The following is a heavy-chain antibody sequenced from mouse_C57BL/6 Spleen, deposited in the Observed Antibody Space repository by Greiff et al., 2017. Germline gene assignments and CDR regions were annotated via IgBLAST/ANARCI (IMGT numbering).Heavy chain of an antibody. Sequence: EVQLQEPVAELVRPGASVKLSCTASGFNIKNTYMHWVKQRPEQGLEWIGRIDPANGNTKYAPKFKGKATITADTSSNTAYLQLSSLTSEDTAVYYWAWYSRRYFDVWGKGTTVTVSS. J-gene: IGHJ1*03. D-gene: IGHD2-5*01. CDR2: IDPANGNT. V-gene: IGHV14-3*01. CDR1: GFNIKNTY. CDR3: AWYSRRYFDV.